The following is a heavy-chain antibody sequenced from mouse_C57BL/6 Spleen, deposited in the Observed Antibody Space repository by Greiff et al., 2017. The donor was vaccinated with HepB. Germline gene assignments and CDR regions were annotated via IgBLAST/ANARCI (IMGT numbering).Heavy chain of an antibody. CDR1: GYTFTSYW. CDR3: ARFTTVVSMDY. J-gene: IGHJ4*01. CDR2: IYPGSGST. D-gene: IGHD1-1*01. Sequence: QLQQSGAELVKPGASVKMSCTASGYTFTSYWITWVKQRPGQGLEWIGDIYPGSGSTNYNEKFKSKATLTVDTSSSTAYMQLSSLTSEDSAVYYCARFTTVVSMDYWGQGTSVTVSS. V-gene: IGHV1-55*01.